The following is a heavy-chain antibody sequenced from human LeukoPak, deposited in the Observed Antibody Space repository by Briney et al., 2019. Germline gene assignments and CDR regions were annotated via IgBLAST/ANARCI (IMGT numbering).Heavy chain of an antibody. CDR3: ARLRYSGYDAFDI. CDR1: GFTFSSYS. D-gene: IGHD5-12*01. V-gene: IGHV3-48*01. CDR2: ISSSSSTI. J-gene: IGHJ3*02. Sequence: GGSLRLSCAASGFTFSSYSMNWVRQAPGKGLEWVSYISSSSSTIYYADSVKGRFTISRDNAKNSLYLQMNSLRAEDTAVYYCARLRYSGYDAFDIWGQGTMVTVSS.